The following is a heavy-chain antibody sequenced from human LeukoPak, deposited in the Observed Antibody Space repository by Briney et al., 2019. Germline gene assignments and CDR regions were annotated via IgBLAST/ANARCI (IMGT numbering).Heavy chain of an antibody. CDR3: ARELHYSPNTYYYYMDV. Sequence: SETLSLTCTVSGGSISGYYWSWIRQPAGKGLEWIGRIYTSGSTNYNPSLKSRVTMSVDTSKNQFSLKLSSVTAADTAVYHCARELHYSPNTYYYYMDVWGKGTTVTVSS. CDR1: GGSISGYY. CDR2: IYTSGST. J-gene: IGHJ6*03. D-gene: IGHD4-11*01. V-gene: IGHV4-4*07.